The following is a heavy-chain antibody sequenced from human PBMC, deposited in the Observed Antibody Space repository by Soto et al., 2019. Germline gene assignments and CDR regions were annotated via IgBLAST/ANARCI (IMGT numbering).Heavy chain of an antibody. CDR3: AAGGNWNDDNWFDP. CDR2: IYYSRST. D-gene: IGHD1-1*01. Sequence: QLQLQESGPGLVKPSETLSLTCTVSGGSISSSSYYWGWIRQPPGKGLEWIGSIYYSRSTYYNPSLKSRVTISVDTSKNQFSLKLSSVTAADTAVYYCAAGGNWNDDNWFDPWGQGTLVTVSS. J-gene: IGHJ5*02. CDR1: GGSISSSSYY. V-gene: IGHV4-39*01.